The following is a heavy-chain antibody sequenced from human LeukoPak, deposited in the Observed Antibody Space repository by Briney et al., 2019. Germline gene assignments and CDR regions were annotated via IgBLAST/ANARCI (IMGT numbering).Heavy chain of an antibody. CDR2: ISSSSSTI. CDR1: GFTFSSYS. CDR3: ARDRSYYDSSGYYFFDY. Sequence: PGGSLRLSCAASGFTFSSYSMNWVRQAPGKGLEWVSYISSSSSTIYYADSVKGRFTISRDNAKNSLYLQMNSLRDEDTAVYYCARDRSYYDSSGYYFFDYWGQGTLVTVSS. D-gene: IGHD3-22*01. J-gene: IGHJ4*02. V-gene: IGHV3-48*02.